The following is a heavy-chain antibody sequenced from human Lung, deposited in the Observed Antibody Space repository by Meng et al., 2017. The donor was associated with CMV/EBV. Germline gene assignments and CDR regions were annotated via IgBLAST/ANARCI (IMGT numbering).Heavy chain of an antibody. J-gene: IGHJ3*02. CDR3: ASKMYYDFWSAYRGTEGVDPFNI. CDR1: GYTFTDYR. V-gene: IGHV1-2*02. Sequence: ASXXVSCKASGYTFTDYRMHWVRQAPGQGLEWMGWISPNNGATNYAQKFQGRVTMTRDTSISTAYMELNRLTYDDTAMYYCASKMYYDFWSAYRGTEGVDPFNIWGQGTXVTVSS. D-gene: IGHD3-3*01. CDR2: ISPNNGAT.